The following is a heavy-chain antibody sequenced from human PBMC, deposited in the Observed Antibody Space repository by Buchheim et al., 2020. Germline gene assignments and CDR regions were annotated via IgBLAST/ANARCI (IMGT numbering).Heavy chain of an antibody. CDR3: ARTSSGWFSVN. CDR1: GYSFTSYW. CDR2: IDPSDSYT. J-gene: IGHJ4*02. Sequence: EVQLVQSGAEVKKPGESLRISCKGSGYSFTSYWISWVRQMPGKGLEWMGRIDPSDSYTNYSPSFQGTFPIPVATPITPSYPQWSSLKASDTAMYYCARTSSGWFSVNWGQGTL. V-gene: IGHV5-10-1*03. D-gene: IGHD6-19*01.